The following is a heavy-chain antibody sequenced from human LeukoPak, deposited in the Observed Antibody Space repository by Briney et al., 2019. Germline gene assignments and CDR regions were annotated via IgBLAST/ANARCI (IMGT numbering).Heavy chain of an antibody. D-gene: IGHD6-19*01. J-gene: IGHJ6*02. V-gene: IGHV3-7*01. CDR1: GFTFSSHW. CDR2: IKQDGSEK. CDR3: ASANSAWRYGMDV. Sequence: GGSLRLSCEASGFTFSSHWMSWVRQAPGKGLEWVAIIKQDGSEKDYVDSVTGRFTISRDNAKNSLYLQMNSLRDEDTAVYYCASANSAWRYGMDVWGQGTTVTVSS.